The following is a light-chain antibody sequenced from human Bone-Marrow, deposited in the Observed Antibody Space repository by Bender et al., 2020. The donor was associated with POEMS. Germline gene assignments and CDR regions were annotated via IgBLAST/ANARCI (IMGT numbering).Light chain of an antibody. V-gene: IGLV3-1*01. CDR1: NLGEKY. CDR3: QAWDRTTPV. CDR2: QDT. Sequence: SYELTQPPSVSVSPGQTANFACSGDNLGEKYVCWYQQRPGQSPVFVIYQDTKRPSGIPERFSGSNSGNTATLTISGTQGMDEADYYCQAWDRTTPVFGGGTKLTVL. J-gene: IGLJ2*01.